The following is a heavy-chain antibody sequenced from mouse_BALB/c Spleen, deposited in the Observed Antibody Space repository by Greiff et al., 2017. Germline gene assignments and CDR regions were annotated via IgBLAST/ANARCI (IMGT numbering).Heavy chain of an antibody. CDR1: GYSITSGYY. Sequence: EVKLQESGPGLVKPSQSLSLTCSVTGYSITSGYYWNWIRQFPGNKLEWMGYISYDGSNNYNPSLKNRISITRDTSKNQFFLKLNSVTTEDTATYYCARATTATYFDVWGAGTTVTVSS. V-gene: IGHV3-6*02. CDR3: ARATTATYFDV. D-gene: IGHD1-2*01. CDR2: ISYDGSN. J-gene: IGHJ1*01.